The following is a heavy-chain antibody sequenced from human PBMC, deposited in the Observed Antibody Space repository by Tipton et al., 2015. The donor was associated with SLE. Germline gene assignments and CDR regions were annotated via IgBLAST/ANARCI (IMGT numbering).Heavy chain of an antibody. Sequence: SLRLSCAASGFTFSNYWMHWVRQAPGKGLVWVSPMNTDGSTKTYEDSVKGRFTISRDNAKNTLYLQMNSLRAEDTAVYYCARDRDDFWSGYLDYWGQGTLVTVSS. CDR3: ARDRDDFWSGYLDY. CDR1: GFTFSNYW. CDR2: MNTDGSTK. D-gene: IGHD3-3*01. V-gene: IGHV3-74*01. J-gene: IGHJ4*02.